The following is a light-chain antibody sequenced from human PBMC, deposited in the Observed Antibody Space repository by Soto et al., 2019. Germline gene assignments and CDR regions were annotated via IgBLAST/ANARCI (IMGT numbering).Light chain of an antibody. V-gene: IGKV3-15*01. CDR3: QQYNNWPLALT. Sequence: EIVMTQSPATLSVSPGERATLSCRASQSFSSNLAWYQQKPGQAPRLLIYGASTRATGIPARFSGSGSGTGCTLTIISLQSEDFAVYFCQQYNNWPLALTFGGGTKVEIK. CDR1: QSFSSN. CDR2: GAS. J-gene: IGKJ4*01.